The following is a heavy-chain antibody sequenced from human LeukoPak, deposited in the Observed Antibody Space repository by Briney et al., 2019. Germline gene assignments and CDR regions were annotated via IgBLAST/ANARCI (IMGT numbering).Heavy chain of an antibody. V-gene: IGHV3-48*03. CDR2: ISGNGRTI. J-gene: IGHJ4*02. D-gene: IGHD5-24*01. Sequence: GGSLRLSCAASGFIFSGYEMNWVRQAPGKGLEWVSYISGNGRTIYDADSVKGRFTISRDNAKNSLYLQMNSLRVEDTAVYYCAREGADGYNVGFDYWGQGTLVTVSS. CDR3: AREGADGYNVGFDY. CDR1: GFIFSGYE.